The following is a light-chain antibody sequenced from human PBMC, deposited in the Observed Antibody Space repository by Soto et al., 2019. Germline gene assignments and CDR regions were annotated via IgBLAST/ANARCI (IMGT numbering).Light chain of an antibody. V-gene: IGKV3-20*01. CDR2: GVS. CDR3: QHYGYPQRP. CDR1: QNILSH. J-gene: IGKJ1*01. Sequence: TQSPSSLSASVGDTVTIACRAVQNILSHLCWYQQKPGQPPRLLIYGVSSRAYGIPDRFSGSGSGTDFTLTISRLEPEDFAVYYCQHYGYPQRPFGQGTKV.